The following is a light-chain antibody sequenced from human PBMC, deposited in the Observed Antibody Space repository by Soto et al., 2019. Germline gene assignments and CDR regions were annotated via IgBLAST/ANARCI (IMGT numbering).Light chain of an antibody. CDR2: DAS. J-gene: IGKJ5*01. Sequence: EILLTQSPGTLSLSPGERVTLSCRASQSVGSYLAWYQQKPGQAPRLLIYDASSRATGIPARFSGSGSGTDFTLTISSLEAEDFAVYYCQQRLGSVTFGQGTRLEIK. V-gene: IGKV3-11*01. CDR3: QQRLGSVT. CDR1: QSVGSY.